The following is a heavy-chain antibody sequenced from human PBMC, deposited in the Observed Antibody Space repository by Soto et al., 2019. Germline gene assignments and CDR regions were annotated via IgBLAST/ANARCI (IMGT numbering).Heavy chain of an antibody. Sequence: QVQLVQSGAEVKKPGSSVKVSCKASGGTFSSYAISWVRQAPGQGLEWMGGIIPIFGTANYAQKFQGRVTIPADESASRAYMERSSLRSEDTAVYYCYFDWPYKGYGMDVWGQGTTVTVSS. V-gene: IGHV1-69*12. CDR2: IIPIFGTA. CDR3: YFDWPYKGYGMDV. CDR1: GGTFSSYA. J-gene: IGHJ6*02. D-gene: IGHD3-9*01.